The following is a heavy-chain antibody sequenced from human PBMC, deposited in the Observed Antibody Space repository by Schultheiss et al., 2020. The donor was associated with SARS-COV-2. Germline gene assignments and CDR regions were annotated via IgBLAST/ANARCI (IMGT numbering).Heavy chain of an antibody. CDR1: GGSISSYY. Sequence: SETLSLTCTVSGGSISSYYWSWIRQPAGKGLEWIGYIYYSGSTNYNPSLKSRVTISVDTSKNQFSLKLSSVTAADTAVYYCARQKRYCSSTSCPVDYWGQGTLVTVSS. V-gene: IGHV4-59*01. J-gene: IGHJ4*02. D-gene: IGHD2-2*01. CDR3: ARQKRYCSSTSCPVDY. CDR2: IYYSGST.